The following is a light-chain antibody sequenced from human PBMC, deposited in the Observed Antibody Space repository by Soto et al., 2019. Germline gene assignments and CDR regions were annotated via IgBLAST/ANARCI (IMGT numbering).Light chain of an antibody. J-gene: IGKJ4*01. CDR2: GAS. CDR3: QQYENWPQLT. Sequence: ERVMTQSPATLSVSPGERATLSCRASQSVGGDLAWYQQKPGQAPRLLIYGASSRAPGIPDRFSGSGSGTEFTLTISSLQSEDSAVYYGQQYENWPQLTFGGGTKVEIK. V-gene: IGKV3-15*01. CDR1: QSVGGD.